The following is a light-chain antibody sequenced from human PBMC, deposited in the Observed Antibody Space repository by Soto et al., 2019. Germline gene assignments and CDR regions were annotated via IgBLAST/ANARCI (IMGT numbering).Light chain of an antibody. CDR3: QQYDNLPST. J-gene: IGKJ5*01. CDR1: QDISNY. Sequence: DIQMTQSPSSLSASVGDRVTITCQASQDISNYLNWYQQKPGKAPKLLIYDASNLETGVPSRFSGSGSGTDFTFTISSLQPEGIATYYCQQYDNLPSTFGQGTRLEIK. CDR2: DAS. V-gene: IGKV1-33*01.